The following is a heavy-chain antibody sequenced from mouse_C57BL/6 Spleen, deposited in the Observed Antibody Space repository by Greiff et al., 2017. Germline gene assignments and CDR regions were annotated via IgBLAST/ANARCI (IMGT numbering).Heavy chain of an antibody. CDR3: ARQSNYPDY. D-gene: IGHD5-1*01. V-gene: IGHV1-26*01. CDR2: INPNNGGT. J-gene: IGHJ2*01. Sequence: EVQLQQSGPELVKPGASVKISCKASGYTFTDYYMNWVKQSHGKSLEWIGDINPNNGGTSYNQKFKGKATLTVDKSSSPAYMELRSLTSEDSAVYYCARQSNYPDYWGQGTTLTVSS. CDR1: GYTFTDYY.